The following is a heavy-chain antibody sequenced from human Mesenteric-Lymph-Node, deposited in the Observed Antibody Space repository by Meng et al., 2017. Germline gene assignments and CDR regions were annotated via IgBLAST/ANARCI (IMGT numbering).Heavy chain of an antibody. Sequence: GESLKISCAASGFTFSNAWMTWVRQAPGKGLEWVGRIKDKTDGGIIDYAAPVKGRFTISRDDSKNTLYLQMNSLTPEDTAVYYCGREPSFGEHDYWGQGTLVTVSS. D-gene: IGHD3-10*01. CDR1: GFTFSNAW. V-gene: IGHV3-15*01. CDR3: GREPSFGEHDY. CDR2: IKDKTDGGII. J-gene: IGHJ4*02.